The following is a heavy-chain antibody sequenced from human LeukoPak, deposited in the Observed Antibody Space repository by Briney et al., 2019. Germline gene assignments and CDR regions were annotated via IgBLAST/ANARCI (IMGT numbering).Heavy chain of an antibody. CDR2: IYLGDSDI. D-gene: IGHD2-21*02. Sequence: GESLKISCKGSGCSFTSYWIGWVRQMPGKGLEWMGIIYLGDSDIRYSPSFQGQVTISADKSISTAYLQWSSLKASDTAMYYCARQTCSGKSGGDCWAFDYWGQGTLVTVSS. CDR1: GCSFTSYW. V-gene: IGHV5-51*01. CDR3: ARQTCSGKSGGDCWAFDY. J-gene: IGHJ4*02.